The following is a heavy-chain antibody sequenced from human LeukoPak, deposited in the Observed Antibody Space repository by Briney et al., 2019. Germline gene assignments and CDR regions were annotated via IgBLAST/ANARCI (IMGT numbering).Heavy chain of an antibody. Sequence: SETLSLTCTVSGGSISSSSYYWGWIRRPPGKGLECIGTIYYGGSTYYNPSLKSRVTISVDTSKNQFSLKLRSVTGADTAVYYCARQKRDGQIAGYCDYWGQGALVTVSS. CDR1: GGSISSSSYY. D-gene: IGHD5-24*01. CDR2: IYYGGST. J-gene: IGHJ4*02. CDR3: ARQKRDGQIAGYCDY. V-gene: IGHV4-39*01.